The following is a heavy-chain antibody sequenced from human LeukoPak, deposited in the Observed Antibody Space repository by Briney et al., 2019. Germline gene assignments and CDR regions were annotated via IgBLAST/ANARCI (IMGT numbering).Heavy chain of an antibody. D-gene: IGHD6-13*01. CDR3: ARVTGYMVEDYFDY. CDR2: IYYSGST. CDR1: GGSISSYY. V-gene: IGHV4-59*01. Sequence: SETLSLTCTVSGGSISSYYWSWIRQPPGKGLEWIGYIYYSGSTNYSPSLKSRVTISVDTSKNQFSLRLRSVTAADTAVYFCARVTGYMVEDYFDYWGQGTLVTVSS. J-gene: IGHJ4*02.